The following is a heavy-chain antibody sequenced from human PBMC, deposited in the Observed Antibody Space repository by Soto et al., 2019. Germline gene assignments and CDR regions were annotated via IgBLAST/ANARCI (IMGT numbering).Heavy chain of an antibody. D-gene: IGHD5-18*01. J-gene: IGHJ6*04. Sequence: ASVKVSCKASGYTFTAYYIHWVRQAPGQGLEWMGWINPNTDGTNYPQKFQGRVTMTSDTSITTAYMELNSLTSDDTAVYYCARDQDADMDNYYGMDVWGKGTTVTV. V-gene: IGHV1-2*02. CDR1: GYTFTAYY. CDR2: INPNTDGT. CDR3: ARDQDADMDNYYGMDV.